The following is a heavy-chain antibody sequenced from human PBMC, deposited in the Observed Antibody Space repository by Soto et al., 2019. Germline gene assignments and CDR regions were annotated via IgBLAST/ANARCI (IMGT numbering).Heavy chain of an antibody. CDR3: ARVKYYDRNFDY. J-gene: IGHJ4*02. CDR1: GFIFTNYS. D-gene: IGHD3-16*01. CDR2: IKYDGNEK. V-gene: IGHV3-7*05. Sequence: EVQVVDSGGGLVQPGGSLRLSCAASGFIFTNYSMTWVRQAPGKGLEWVAIIKYDGNEKYYVDPVKGRFTISRDNAKNSVYLQMNSLRAEDTAVYYCARVKYYDRNFDYWGQGTLVTVSS.